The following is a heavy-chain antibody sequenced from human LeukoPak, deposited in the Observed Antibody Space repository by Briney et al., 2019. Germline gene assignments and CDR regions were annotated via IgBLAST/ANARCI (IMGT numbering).Heavy chain of an antibody. D-gene: IGHD3-10*01. CDR2: ISYDGSNK. CDR3: EREAVLLWFGGVGVAFDI. J-gene: IGHJ3*02. Sequence: GGSLRLSCAASGFTFSSYAMHWVRQARGKGREWVAIISYDGSNKYYADSVKGRFTISRENSNNTLYMQMNSLRVEDMAVYYCEREAVLLWFGGVGVAFDIWGQGTMVTVSS. CDR1: GFTFSSYA. V-gene: IGHV3-30-3*01.